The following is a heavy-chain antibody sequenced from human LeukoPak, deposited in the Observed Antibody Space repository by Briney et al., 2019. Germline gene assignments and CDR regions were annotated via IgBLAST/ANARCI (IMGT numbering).Heavy chain of an antibody. D-gene: IGHD6-13*01. Sequence: GGSLRLSCAASGFTFSSYSMNWVRQAPGKGLEWVSSISSSSSYICYADSVKGRFTISRDNAKNSLYLQMNSLRAEDTAVYYCARDVKQQLVRGFDYWGQGTLVTVSS. J-gene: IGHJ4*02. CDR2: ISSSSSYI. V-gene: IGHV3-21*01. CDR3: ARDVKQQLVRGFDY. CDR1: GFTFSSYS.